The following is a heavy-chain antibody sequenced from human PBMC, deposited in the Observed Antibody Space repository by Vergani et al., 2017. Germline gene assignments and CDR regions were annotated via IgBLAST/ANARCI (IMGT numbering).Heavy chain of an antibody. Sequence: QVQLVQSGAEVKKPGASVKVSCKASGYTFTSYGISWVRQAPGQGLEWMGWIIAYNGNTNYAQKLQGRVTMTTDTSTRTAYMELRSLRSDDTAVYYCARDEGSYYGSGSYYHFDYWGQGTLVTVSS. CDR3: ARDEGSYYGSGSYYHFDY. CDR1: GYTFTSYG. V-gene: IGHV1-18*01. CDR2: IIAYNGNT. D-gene: IGHD3-10*01. J-gene: IGHJ4*02.